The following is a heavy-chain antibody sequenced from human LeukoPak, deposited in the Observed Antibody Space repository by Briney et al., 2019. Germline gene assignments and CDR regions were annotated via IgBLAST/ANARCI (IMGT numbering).Heavy chain of an antibody. CDR1: DGSISGYH. CDR3: ARQVYYHNRPAYDY. J-gene: IGHJ4*02. Sequence: PSETLSLTCTVSDGSISGYHWSWIRQPPGKGLEWIGYIYYTGTTNYNPSLGRRVTMSVDTSKNQFSLKLTSVTAADTAVYYCARQVYYHNRPAYDYWGQGTLVTVSS. V-gene: IGHV4-59*08. CDR2: IYYTGTT. D-gene: IGHD1-14*01.